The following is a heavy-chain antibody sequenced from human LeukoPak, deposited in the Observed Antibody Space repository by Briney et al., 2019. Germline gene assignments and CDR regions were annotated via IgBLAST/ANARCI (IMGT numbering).Heavy chain of an antibody. J-gene: IGHJ4*02. CDR3: ASYRGFDY. CDR2: ISHSGST. V-gene: IGHV4-34*01. Sequence: SETLSLTCAVYGGSFSGYYWSWIRQPPGKGLEWIGEISHSGSTNYNPSLKSRVTISVDTSKNQFSLKLSSVTAADTAVCYCASYRGFDYWGQGTLVTVSS. D-gene: IGHD1-26*01. CDR1: GGSFSGYY.